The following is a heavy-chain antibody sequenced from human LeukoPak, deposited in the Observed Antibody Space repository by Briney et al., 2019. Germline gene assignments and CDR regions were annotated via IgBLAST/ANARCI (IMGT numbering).Heavy chain of an antibody. V-gene: IGHV3-30*02. Sequence: PGGSLRLSCAASGITFSNYGMHWVRQAPGKGLEWVTFIRFDGSNTYYAESVQGRFTVSRDNSKNTLYLQMNSLRAEDTAVYYCAKDQGQVYGYFNYWGQGTLVTVSS. CDR2: IRFDGSNT. D-gene: IGHD1-14*01. CDR3: AKDQGQVYGYFNY. J-gene: IGHJ4*02. CDR1: GITFSNYG.